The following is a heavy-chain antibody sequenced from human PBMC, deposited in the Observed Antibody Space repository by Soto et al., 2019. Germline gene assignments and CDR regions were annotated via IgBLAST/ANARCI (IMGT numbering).Heavy chain of an antibody. CDR2: IYYSGST. D-gene: IGHD5-18*01. V-gene: IGHV4-31*03. CDR1: GGSMSSAGYY. J-gene: IGHJ5*02. Sequence: PSETLSLTCTVSGGSMSSAGYYLRWIRQHPGKGLEWIGYIYYSGSTYYNPSLKSRVTISVDTSKNQFSLKLSSVTAADTAVYYCARGWIQLWVNWFDPWGQGTLVTVSS. CDR3: ARGWIQLWVNWFDP.